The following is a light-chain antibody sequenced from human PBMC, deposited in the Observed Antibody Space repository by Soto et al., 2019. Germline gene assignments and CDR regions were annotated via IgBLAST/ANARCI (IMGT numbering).Light chain of an antibody. V-gene: IGLV1-40*01. Sequence: QSVLTQPPSVSGAPGQRVTISCTGTSSNIGAYYDVNWYQVVPGKAPILLIFRNNNRPSGVTDRFSGSRSDTSASLAITGLQSDDEAEYYCQSFDTALSSSIFGGGTKLTVL. CDR2: RNN. CDR1: SSNIGAYYD. J-gene: IGLJ2*01. CDR3: QSFDTALSSSI.